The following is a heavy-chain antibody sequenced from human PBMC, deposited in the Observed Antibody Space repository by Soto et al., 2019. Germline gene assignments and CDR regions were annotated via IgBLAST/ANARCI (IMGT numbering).Heavy chain of an antibody. D-gene: IGHD6-19*01. V-gene: IGHV4-39*01. CDR2: IYYSGST. Sequence: PSETLSLTCTVSGGSIRSSSYYWGWIRQPPGKGLEWIGSIYYSGSTYYNPSLKSRVTISVDTSKNQFSLKLSSVTAADTAVYYCARQSIAVAGKDFDYWGQGTLVTVSS. CDR1: GGSIRSSSYY. J-gene: IGHJ4*02. CDR3: ARQSIAVAGKDFDY.